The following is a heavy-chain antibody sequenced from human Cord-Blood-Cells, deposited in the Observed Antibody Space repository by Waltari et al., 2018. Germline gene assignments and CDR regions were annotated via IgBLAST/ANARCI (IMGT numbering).Heavy chain of an antibody. V-gene: IGHV4-59*01. J-gene: IGHJ4*02. Sequence: QVQLQESGPGLVKPSETLSLTCTVSGGSISSYHWSWLRQPPGKGLEWIGYIYYSGSTNDNPSRKCRVTISVETFKNQFALTLSSVTAADTAVYYCARASEGIVGAFDYWGQGTLVTVSS. CDR3: ARASEGIVGAFDY. D-gene: IGHD1-26*01. CDR2: IYYSGST. CDR1: GGSISSYH.